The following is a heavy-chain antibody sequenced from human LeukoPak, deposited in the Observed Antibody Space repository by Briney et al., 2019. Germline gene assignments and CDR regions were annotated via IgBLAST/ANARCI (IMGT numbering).Heavy chain of an antibody. D-gene: IGHD3-22*01. CDR2: IYYSGST. V-gene: IGHV4-59*01. CDR1: GGSISSYY. J-gene: IGHJ3*02. CDR3: AREQHDSSGYFIRDAFDI. Sequence: MTSETLSLTCTVSGGSISSYYWSWIRQPPGKGLEWIGYIYYSGSTNYNPSLKSRVTISVDTSKNQFSLKLSSVTAADTALYYCAREQHDSSGYFIRDAFDIWGQGTMVTVSS.